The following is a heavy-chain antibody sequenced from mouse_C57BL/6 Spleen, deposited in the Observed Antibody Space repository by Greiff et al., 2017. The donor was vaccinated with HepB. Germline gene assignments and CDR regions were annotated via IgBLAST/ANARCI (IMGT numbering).Heavy chain of an antibody. Sequence: EVKVEESEGGLVQPGSSMKLSCTASGFTFSDYYMAWVRQVPEKGLEWVANINYDGSSTYYLDSLKSRFIISRDNAKNILYLQMSSLKSEDTATYYCARGGDYGSSHYAMDYWGQGTSVTVSS. CDR3: ARGGDYGSSHYAMDY. D-gene: IGHD1-1*01. CDR1: GFTFSDYY. CDR2: INYDGSST. J-gene: IGHJ4*01. V-gene: IGHV5-16*01.